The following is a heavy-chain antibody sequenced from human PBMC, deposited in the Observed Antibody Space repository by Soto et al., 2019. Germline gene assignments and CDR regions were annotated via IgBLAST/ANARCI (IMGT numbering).Heavy chain of an antibody. CDR3: ARDSDGYTDY. Sequence: SEPLSLTCTVSGGSISSYYWSWIRQPPGKGLEWIGYIYYSGSTNYNPSLKSRVTISVDTSKNQFSLKLSSVTAADTAVYYCARDSDGYTDYWGQGTLVTVSS. CDR2: IYYSGST. CDR1: GGSISSYY. V-gene: IGHV4-59*01. D-gene: IGHD5-12*01. J-gene: IGHJ4*02.